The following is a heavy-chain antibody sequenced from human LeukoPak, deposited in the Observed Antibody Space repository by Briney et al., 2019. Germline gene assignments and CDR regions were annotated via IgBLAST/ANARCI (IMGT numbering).Heavy chain of an antibody. Sequence: GGSLRLSCAASGFTFSHYAMSWVRQAPGKGLEWVSVISGSGGSTYYADSVKGRFTISRDNSKNTLYLQMNSLRAEDTAVYYCAKDEAPYCSSTTCYPFDNWGQGTLVTVSS. D-gene: IGHD2-2*01. CDR1: GFTFSHYA. V-gene: IGHV3-23*01. CDR2: ISGSGGST. J-gene: IGHJ4*02. CDR3: AKDEAPYCSSTTCYPFDN.